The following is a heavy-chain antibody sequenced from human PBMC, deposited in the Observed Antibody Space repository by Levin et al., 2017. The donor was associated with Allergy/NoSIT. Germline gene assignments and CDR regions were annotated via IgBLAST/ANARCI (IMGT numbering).Heavy chain of an antibody. J-gene: IGHJ4*02. V-gene: IGHV3-23*01. CDR1: GFTFSSYA. D-gene: IGHD3-9*01. CDR2: ISGSGGST. Sequence: GGSPRLSCAASGFTFSSYAMSWVRQAPGKGLEWVSAISGSGGSTYYADSVKGRFTISRDNSKNTLYLQMNSLRAEDTAVYYCAKAEYYDILTGSINYWGQGTLVTVSS. CDR3: AKAEYYDILTGSINY.